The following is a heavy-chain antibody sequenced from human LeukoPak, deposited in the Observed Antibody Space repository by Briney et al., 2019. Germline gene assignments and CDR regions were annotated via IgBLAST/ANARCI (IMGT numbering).Heavy chain of an antibody. CDR1: GYTFTSFD. D-gene: IGHD3-3*01. J-gene: IGHJ4*02. Sequence: GASVNASRTTSGYTFTSFDINSVRGAPEQGLGWSGWMNPNSANTGYAQKFQGRVTISRNISISTAYMELSSLTSEDTAVYYCARGVTVFGVAPDHWGQGTLVTVSS. V-gene: IGHV1-8*01. CDR2: MNPNSANT. CDR3: ARGVTVFGVAPDH.